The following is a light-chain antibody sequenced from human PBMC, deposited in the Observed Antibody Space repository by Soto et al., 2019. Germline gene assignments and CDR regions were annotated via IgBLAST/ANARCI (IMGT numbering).Light chain of an antibody. Sequence: IVMTQSPATLSVSSGERATLSCRASYSVSSIYFAWYQQKPGQAPRLLIYATTSRATGVPDRFSGSGSGKDLTLTISRLEPEDVAVYYCQQYGDSPLYTFGQGTKVDIK. J-gene: IGKJ2*01. CDR3: QQYGDSPLYT. V-gene: IGKV3-20*01. CDR1: YSVSSIY. CDR2: ATT.